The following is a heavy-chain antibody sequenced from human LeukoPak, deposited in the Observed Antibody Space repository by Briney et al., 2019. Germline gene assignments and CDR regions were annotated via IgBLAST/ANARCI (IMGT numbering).Heavy chain of an antibody. CDR1: GGTFTSYA. J-gene: IGHJ4*02. Sequence: ASVKVSCKASGGTFTSYAISWVRQAPGQGLEWMGGIIPIFGTANYAQKFQGRVTITADESTSTAYMELSSLRSEDTAVYYCATVLRYFDWLSKGYFDYWGQGTLVTVSS. CDR2: IIPIFGTA. D-gene: IGHD3-9*01. V-gene: IGHV1-69*13. CDR3: ATVLRYFDWLSKGYFDY.